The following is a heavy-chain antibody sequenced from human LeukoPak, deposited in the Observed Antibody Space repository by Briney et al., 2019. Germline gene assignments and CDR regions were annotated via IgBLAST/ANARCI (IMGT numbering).Heavy chain of an antibody. Sequence: SETLSLTCIVSGGSIGSYYWSWIRQSPEKGLEWIGYIYYSGTTNYNPSLKSRVTISVDTSKNQFSLKLSSVTAADTAVYYCARDSVVPAAIPTKRWFDPWGQGTLVTVSS. V-gene: IGHV4-59*12. CDR3: ARDSVVPAAIPTKRWFDP. CDR2: IYYSGTT. D-gene: IGHD2-2*02. CDR1: GGSIGSYY. J-gene: IGHJ5*02.